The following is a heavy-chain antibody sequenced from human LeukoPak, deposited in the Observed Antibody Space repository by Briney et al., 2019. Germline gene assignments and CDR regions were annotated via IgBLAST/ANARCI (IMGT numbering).Heavy chain of an antibody. J-gene: IGHJ4*02. CDR1: GGSIRSYY. CDR2: IYYSGST. D-gene: IGHD6-13*01. CDR3: AGGLIAAAGTRVDY. Sequence: PSETLSLTCTVSGGSIRSYYWSWIRQPPGKGLEWIGYIYYSGSTNYNPSLKSRVTISVDTSKNQFSLKLSSVTAADTAVYYCAGGLIAAAGTRVDYWGQGTLVTVSS. V-gene: IGHV4-59*01.